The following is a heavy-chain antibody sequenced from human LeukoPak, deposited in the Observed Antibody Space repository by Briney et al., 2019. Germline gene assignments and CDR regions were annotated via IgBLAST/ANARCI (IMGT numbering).Heavy chain of an antibody. V-gene: IGHV1-2*02. J-gene: IGHJ3*02. D-gene: IGHD3-10*01. CDR1: GYTFTGYY. Sequence: GASVKVSCKASGYTFTGYYMHWVRQAPGQGLEWMGWINPNSGGTNYAQKFQGRVTMTRDTSISTAYMELSRLRPDDTAVYYCASKGLWFGELLEPHAFDIWGQGTMVTVSS. CDR3: ASKGLWFGELLEPHAFDI. CDR2: INPNSGGT.